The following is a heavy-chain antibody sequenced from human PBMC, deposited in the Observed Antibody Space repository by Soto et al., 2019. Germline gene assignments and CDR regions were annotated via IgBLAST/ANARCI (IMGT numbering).Heavy chain of an antibody. D-gene: IGHD6-6*01. CDR2: IYYSGST. V-gene: IGHV4-39*01. CDR3: ATHPETFEDSRSAAFY. J-gene: IGHJ4*01. Sequence: PSETLSLTCTVSGGSISSSSYYWGWIRQPPGKRLERIGSIYYSGSTYYNPSLKGRVTISVDTSTNQFSLKLRSVTAADTAVYYCATHPETFEDSRSAAFYWGQGTLVTVSS. CDR1: GGSISSSSYY.